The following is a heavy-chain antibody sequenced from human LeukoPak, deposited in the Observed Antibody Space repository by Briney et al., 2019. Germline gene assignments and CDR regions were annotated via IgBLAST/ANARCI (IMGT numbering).Heavy chain of an antibody. CDR1: GGTFSSYA. D-gene: IGHD2-15*01. V-gene: IGHV1-69*01. J-gene: IGHJ4*02. Sequence: GASVKVSCKASGGTFSSYAISWVRQAPGQGLEWMGGIIPIFGTANYAQKFQGRVTITADESTSTAYMKLSSLRSEDTAVYYCARGSVGYCSGGSCYSANDYWGQGTLVTVSS. CDR3: ARGSVGYCSGGSCYSANDY. CDR2: IIPIFGTA.